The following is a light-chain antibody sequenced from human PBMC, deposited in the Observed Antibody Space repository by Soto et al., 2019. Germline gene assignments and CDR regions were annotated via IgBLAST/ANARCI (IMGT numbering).Light chain of an antibody. Sequence: EIVMTQSPATLSVSPGERATLSCRASQSVSSNLAWYQQKPGQAPRLLIYGASTRATGIPARFSGSGSGTEFTLTISSLQSEDFAVYYCHQHNNWPTFGQGTKVEIK. V-gene: IGKV3-15*01. CDR2: GAS. CDR3: HQHNNWPT. J-gene: IGKJ1*01. CDR1: QSVSSN.